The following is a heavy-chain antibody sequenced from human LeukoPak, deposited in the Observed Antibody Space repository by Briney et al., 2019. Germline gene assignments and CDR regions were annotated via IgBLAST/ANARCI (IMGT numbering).Heavy chain of an antibody. Sequence: PSETLSLTCTVSGGSISSGSYYWSWIRQPAGKGLEWIGRIYTSGSTNYNPSLKSRVTISVDTSKNQFSLKLSSVTAADTAVYYCARDDPILMGPRRYFDYWGQGTLVTVSS. CDR3: ARDDPILMGPRRYFDY. CDR2: IYTSGST. J-gene: IGHJ4*02. D-gene: IGHD2-21*01. V-gene: IGHV4-61*02. CDR1: GGSISSGSYY.